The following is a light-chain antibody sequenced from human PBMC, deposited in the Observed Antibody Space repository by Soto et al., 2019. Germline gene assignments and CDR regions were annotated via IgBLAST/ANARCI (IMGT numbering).Light chain of an antibody. CDR2: DAS. CDR3: QQRSNWTIT. V-gene: IGKV3-11*01. J-gene: IGKJ5*01. CDR1: QSVSRY. Sequence: EIVLSRSPGTLSFSPRERATPSCRASQSVSRYLAWYQQKPGQAPRLIIYDASNRATGIPARFSGSGSGTDGTLTISSLQTEDCAVYYCQQRSNWTITFGQGTRLEIK.